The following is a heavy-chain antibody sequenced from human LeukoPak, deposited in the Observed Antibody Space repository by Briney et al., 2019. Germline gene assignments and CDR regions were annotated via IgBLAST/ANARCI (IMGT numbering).Heavy chain of an antibody. Sequence: GGSLRLSCAASGFTFSSYSMNWVRQAPGKGLKWVSYISSSSSTIYYADSVQGRFTISRDNAKNSLYLQMNSLRDEDTAVYYCARAPNAYTDYWGQGTLVTVSS. CDR3: ARAPNAYTDY. V-gene: IGHV3-48*02. CDR1: GFTFSSYS. D-gene: IGHD5-24*01. J-gene: IGHJ4*02. CDR2: ISSSSSTI.